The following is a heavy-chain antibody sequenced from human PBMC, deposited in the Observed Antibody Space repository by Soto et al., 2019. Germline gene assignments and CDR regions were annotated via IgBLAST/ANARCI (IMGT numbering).Heavy chain of an antibody. D-gene: IGHD3-22*01. V-gene: IGHV3-15*02. Sequence: EVQLVESGGALVKPGGSLRLSCAASGFTFNNAWMNWVRQAPGKGLEWVGRIKSKTDGGTTDYAAPVKGRFSIARDDSKTTLYLQMMSLKTADTAVYSCTPAMSNYHDPATFDYWGQGTLVTVSS. CDR1: GFTFNNAW. J-gene: IGHJ4*02. CDR2: IKSKTDGGTT. CDR3: TPAMSNYHDPATFDY.